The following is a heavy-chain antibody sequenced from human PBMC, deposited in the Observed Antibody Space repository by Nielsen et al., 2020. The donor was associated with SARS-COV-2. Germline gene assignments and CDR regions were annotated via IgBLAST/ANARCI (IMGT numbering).Heavy chain of an antibody. CDR1: GYTFTSYD. J-gene: IGHJ4*02. Sequence: ASVKVSCKASGYTFTSYDINWVRQATGQGLEWMGWMNPNSGNTGYAQKLQGRVTMTTDTSTSTAYMELRSLRSDDTAVYYCARAALPSGYWGQGTLVTVSS. V-gene: IGHV1-8*01. CDR2: MNPNSGNT. CDR3: ARAALPSGY.